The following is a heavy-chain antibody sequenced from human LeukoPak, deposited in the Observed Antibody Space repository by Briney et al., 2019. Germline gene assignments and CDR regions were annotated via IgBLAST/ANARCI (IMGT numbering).Heavy chain of an antibody. J-gene: IGHJ4*02. Sequence: GGSLRLSCAASGFTFSDHYMDWVRQAPGKGLEWVGRTRNKANSYTTEYAASVKGRFTISRDNSKNTLYLQMNSLRAEDTALYYCAKDFVRYNIQFDYWGQGALVTVSS. V-gene: IGHV3-72*01. CDR3: AKDFVRYNIQFDY. CDR2: TRNKANSYTT. CDR1: GFTFSDHY. D-gene: IGHD1-1*01.